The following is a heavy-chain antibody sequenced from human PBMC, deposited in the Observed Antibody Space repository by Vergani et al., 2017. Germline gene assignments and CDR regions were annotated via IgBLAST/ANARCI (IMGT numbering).Heavy chain of an antibody. CDR3: ARPVCLRCSSTSCFEGYFDY. Sequence: QVQLVQSGAEVKKPGASVKVSCKASGYTFTSYGISWVRQAPGQGLEWMGWIIAYNGNTNYAQKLQGRVTLTTDTSTSTAYMELRCLRSDDTAVYYCARPVCLRCSSTSCFEGYFDYWGQGTLVTVSS. J-gene: IGHJ4*02. CDR2: IIAYNGNT. D-gene: IGHD2-2*01. V-gene: IGHV1-18*01. CDR1: GYTFTSYG.